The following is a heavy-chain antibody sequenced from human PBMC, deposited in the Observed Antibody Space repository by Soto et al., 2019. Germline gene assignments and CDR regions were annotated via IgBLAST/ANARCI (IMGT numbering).Heavy chain of an antibody. Sequence: QVQLVQSGAEVKKPGASVKVSCKASGYTFTSYHITWVRQAPGQGLEWMGWISAYNGNTNYAQKLQGRVSMTTYTSTSTPFLELRRLRSVDTSVYYFSRDSPPPREWGQGTLVTVSS. CDR2: ISAYNGNT. J-gene: IGHJ1*01. V-gene: IGHV1-18*01. CDR3: SRDSPPPRE. CDR1: GYTFTSYH.